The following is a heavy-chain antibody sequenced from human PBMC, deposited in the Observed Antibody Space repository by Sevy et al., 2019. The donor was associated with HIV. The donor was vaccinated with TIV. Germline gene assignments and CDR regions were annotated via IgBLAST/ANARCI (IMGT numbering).Heavy chain of an antibody. CDR2: ISYDGSNK. CDR1: GFTFSSYA. Sequence: GGSLRLSCAASGFTFSSYAVHWVRQAPGKGLEWVAVISYDGSNKYYADSVKGRFTISRDNSKNTLYLQMNSLRAEDTAVYYCARVPLDVVVVAATPYGMDVWGQGTTVTVSS. D-gene: IGHD2-15*01. J-gene: IGHJ6*02. V-gene: IGHV3-30-3*01. CDR3: ARVPLDVVVVAATPYGMDV.